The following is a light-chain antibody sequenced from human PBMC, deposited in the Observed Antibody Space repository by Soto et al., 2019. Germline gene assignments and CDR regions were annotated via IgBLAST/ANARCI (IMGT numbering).Light chain of an antibody. Sequence: EIVLTQSPGTLSLSPGERATLSCRASQSVNSRLAWYQHKPGQAPRLLISGASSRATGIPDRFSGSESATDLSFSISRLEADGFARYYCQHYGRSPTTFGRGTRLEIK. J-gene: IGKJ5*01. V-gene: IGKV3-20*01. CDR2: GAS. CDR1: QSVNSR. CDR3: QHYGRSPTT.